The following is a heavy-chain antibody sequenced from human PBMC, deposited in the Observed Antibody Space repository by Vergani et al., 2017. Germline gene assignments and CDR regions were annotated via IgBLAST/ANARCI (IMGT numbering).Heavy chain of an antibody. J-gene: IGHJ4*02. CDR3: ARDSQDTATDY. Sequence: QVQLQQWGAGLLKPSETLSLTCAVYGGSFSGYYWSWIRQPPGKGLEWIGEINHSGSTNYNPSLKSRVTISVDTSKNQFSLKLSSVTAADTAVYYCARDSQDTATDYWGQGTLVTVSS. CDR1: GGSFSGYY. V-gene: IGHV4-34*01. D-gene: IGHD5-18*01. CDR2: INHSGST.